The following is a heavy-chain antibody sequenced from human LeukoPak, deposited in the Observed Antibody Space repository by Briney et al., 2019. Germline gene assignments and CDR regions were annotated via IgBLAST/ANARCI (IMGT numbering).Heavy chain of an antibody. Sequence: GGSLRLSCAASGFTFSSYGMHWVRQAPGKGREWVAFIRYDGSNKYYADSVKGRFTISRDNSKNTLYLQMNSLRAEDTAVYYCAKGLTGGYSYGYGIDYWGQGTLVTVSS. D-gene: IGHD5-18*01. V-gene: IGHV3-30*02. CDR3: AKGLTGGYSYGYGIDY. CDR2: IRYDGSNK. J-gene: IGHJ4*02. CDR1: GFTFSSYG.